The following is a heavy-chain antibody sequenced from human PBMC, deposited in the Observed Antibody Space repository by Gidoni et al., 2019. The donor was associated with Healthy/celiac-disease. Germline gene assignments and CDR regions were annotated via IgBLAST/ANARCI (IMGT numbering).Heavy chain of an antibody. J-gene: IGHJ5*02. CDR2: INPNSGGT. CDR1: GYTFTGYY. Sequence: QVQLVQSGAEVKKPGASVKVSCKASGYTFTGYYMHWVRQAPGQGLEWMGWINPNSGGTNYAQKFQGRVTMTRDTSSSTAYMELSRLGSDDTAVYYCARDRSGSYSKGWFDPWGQGTLVTVSS. V-gene: IGHV1-2*02. CDR3: ARDRSGSYSKGWFDP. D-gene: IGHD1-26*01.